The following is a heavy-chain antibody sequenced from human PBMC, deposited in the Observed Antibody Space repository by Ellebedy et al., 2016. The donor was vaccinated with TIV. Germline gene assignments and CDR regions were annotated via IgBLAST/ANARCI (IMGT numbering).Heavy chain of an antibody. J-gene: IGHJ4*02. CDR2: ISAYNGDT. CDR3: VRDLTNPVTGDY. V-gene: IGHV1-18*04. CDR1: GYTFSTYG. D-gene: IGHD4-11*01. Sequence: AASVKVSCKASGYTFSTYGITWVRQAPGQGLERMGWISAYNGDTNYAQKVQGRVTMTTDTSTSTAYMELRSLRFDYTAVYYGVRDLTNPVTGDYWGQGTLVFVSS.